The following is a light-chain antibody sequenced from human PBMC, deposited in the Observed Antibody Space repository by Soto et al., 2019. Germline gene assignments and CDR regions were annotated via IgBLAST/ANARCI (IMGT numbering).Light chain of an antibody. CDR3: QQSYSKWT. Sequence: DIQMTQSPSSLSASVGNRVTITCRASQSISSFLNWYQQKPGKAPKLLIYAASSLQSGVPSRFSGRGSGTDFTLTISSQQPEDFATYYCQQSYSKWTFSQGTKVEIK. J-gene: IGKJ1*01. CDR1: QSISSF. V-gene: IGKV1-39*01. CDR2: AAS.